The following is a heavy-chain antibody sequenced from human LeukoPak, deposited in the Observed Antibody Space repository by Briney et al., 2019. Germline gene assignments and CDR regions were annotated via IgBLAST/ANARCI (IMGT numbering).Heavy chain of an antibody. CDR2: IWYDGSNK. V-gene: IGHV3-33*01. CDR1: GFTFSSYG. Sequence: LRLSCAASGFTFSSYGMHWVRQAPGKGLEWVAVIWYDGSNKYYADSVKGRFTISRDNSKNTLYLQMNSLRAEDTAVYYCARGWELLYRYGMDVWGQGTTVTVSS. J-gene: IGHJ6*02. CDR3: ARGWELLYRYGMDV. D-gene: IGHD1-26*01.